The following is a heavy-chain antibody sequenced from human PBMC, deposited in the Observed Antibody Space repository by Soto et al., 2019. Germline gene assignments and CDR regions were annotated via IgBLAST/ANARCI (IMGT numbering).Heavy chain of an antibody. V-gene: IGHV3-33*06. Sequence: QVQLVESGGGVVQPGRSLRLSCTASGFTFRSYGMHWVRQAPGKGLEWVAVIWYDGSNKYYAGSVKGRFTISRDNSKNTLYLEMSSLRAEDTAMYFCAKDGEVLGSLYYFDYWGQGTLVAVSS. CDR1: GFTFRSYG. J-gene: IGHJ4*02. D-gene: IGHD3-10*01. CDR3: AKDGEVLGSLYYFDY. CDR2: IWYDGSNK.